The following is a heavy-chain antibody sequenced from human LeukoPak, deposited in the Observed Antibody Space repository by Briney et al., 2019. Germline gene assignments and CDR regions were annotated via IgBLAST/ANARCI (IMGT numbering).Heavy chain of an antibody. CDR3: ARGITMIVVVTLDY. CDR2: ITGGGGTT. D-gene: IGHD3-22*01. J-gene: IGHJ4*02. Sequence: GGSLRLSCEASGLTFSSYGMSWVRQAPGKGLQWVSAITGGGGTTYYADSVKGRFTISRDNAKNSLYLQMNSLRAEDTAVYYCARGITMIVVVTLDYWGQGTLVTVSS. CDR1: GLTFSSYG. V-gene: IGHV3-23*01.